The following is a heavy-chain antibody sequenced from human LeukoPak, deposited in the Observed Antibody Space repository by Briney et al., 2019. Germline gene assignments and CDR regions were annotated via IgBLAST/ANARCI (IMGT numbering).Heavy chain of an antibody. CDR1: GGSISSNY. D-gene: IGHD3-3*01. Sequence: PSETLSLTCTVSGGSISSNYWNWIRQPPGKPLGWIGNIYYSGSTYYNPSLKSRATISVDRSKNQFSLSLISATAADTAMYYCATSPYFGVVSYWGQGTLVTVSP. J-gene: IGHJ4*02. CDR3: ATSPYFGVVSY. V-gene: IGHV4-59*01. CDR2: IYYSGST.